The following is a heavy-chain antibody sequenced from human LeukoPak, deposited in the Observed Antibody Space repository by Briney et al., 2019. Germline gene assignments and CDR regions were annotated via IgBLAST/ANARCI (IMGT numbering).Heavy chain of an antibody. J-gene: IGHJ6*02. V-gene: IGHV3-30*14. CDR1: GFTFSYYT. Sequence: SGGSLRLSCAASGFTFSYYTMHWVRQAPGKGLEWVAFISYDGSNKDYADSVKGRFTISRDNSKNTLYLQMNSLRAEDTAVYYCARDRGVWSGYLTYYYGMDVWGQGTTVTVSS. CDR2: ISYDGSNK. CDR3: ARDRGVWSGYLTYYYGMDV. D-gene: IGHD3-3*01.